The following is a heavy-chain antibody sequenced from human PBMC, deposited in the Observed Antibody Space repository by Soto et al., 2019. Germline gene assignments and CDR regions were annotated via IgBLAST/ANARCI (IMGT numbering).Heavy chain of an antibody. D-gene: IGHD6-6*01. J-gene: IGHJ4*02. CDR2: IYTSGST. V-gene: IGHV4-4*07. CDR1: GGSISSYY. CDR3: ERDRGSSSSKGYFDY. Sequence: PSETLSLTCTVSGGSISSYYWSWIRQPAGKGLEWIGRIYTSGSTNYNPSLKSRVTMSVDTSKNQFSLKLSSVTAADTAVYYCERDRGSSSSKGYFDYWGQGTLVTVSS.